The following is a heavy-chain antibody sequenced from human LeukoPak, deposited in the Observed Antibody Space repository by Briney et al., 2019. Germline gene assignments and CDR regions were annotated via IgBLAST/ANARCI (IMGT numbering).Heavy chain of an antibody. D-gene: IGHD2-2*01. J-gene: IGHJ4*02. CDR1: GFTFSSYS. Sequence: GGSLRLSCAASGFTFSSYSMNWVRQAPGKGLEWVSSISSSSSYIYYADSVKGRFTISRDNAKNSLYLQMNSLRAEDTAVYYCARFRAAYCSSTSCQKVNDYWGQGTLVTVSS. CDR2: ISSSSSYI. CDR3: ARFRAAYCSSTSCQKVNDY. V-gene: IGHV3-21*01.